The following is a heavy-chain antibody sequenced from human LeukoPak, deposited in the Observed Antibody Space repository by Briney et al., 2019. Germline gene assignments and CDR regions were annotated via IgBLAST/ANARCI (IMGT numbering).Heavy chain of an antibody. V-gene: IGHV4-59*07. D-gene: IGHD3-9*01. CDR2: IYYSGSN. Sequence: SDTLSLIRTLCGVPNSIHHWIWIRHPTGEAREWIGYIYYSGSNNYNPSLKSRVTISVDTSKNQFSLKLSSVTAADTAVYYCARYVLTGYYIRYFDYWGQGTLVTVSS. J-gene: IGHJ4*02. CDR1: GVPNSIHH. CDR3: ARYVLTGYYIRYFDY.